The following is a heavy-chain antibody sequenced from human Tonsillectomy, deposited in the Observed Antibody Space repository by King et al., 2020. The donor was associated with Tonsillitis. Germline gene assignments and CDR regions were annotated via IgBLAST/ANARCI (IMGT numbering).Heavy chain of an antibody. Sequence: VQLVESGGGLVQPGGSLKLSCAASGFTFSGSAMHWVRQASGKGLEWVGRIRSKANSYATAYAESVKGRFTISRDDSKNRAYLHMNSLKTEDTAVYYCTRHYYGSGSYYYYFDYWGQGTLVTVSS. V-gene: IGHV3-73*01. CDR1: GFTFSGSA. CDR3: TRHYYGSGSYYYYFDY. CDR2: IRSKANSYAT. J-gene: IGHJ4*02. D-gene: IGHD3-10*01.